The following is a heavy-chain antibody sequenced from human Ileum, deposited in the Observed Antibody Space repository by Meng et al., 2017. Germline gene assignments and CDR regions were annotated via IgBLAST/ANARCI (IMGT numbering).Heavy chain of an antibody. Sequence: QVQLQESGPGLGEPSGTLSLTCAVSGRSSSSSGWGSWVRQPPGKGLEWIAEMNLGGSPNYNPSLKSRVTMSVDKSNDHLSLQLTSVTAADTAVYYCAHIFDSWGQGTLVTVSS. CDR1: GRSSSSSGW. CDR3: AHIFDS. CDR2: MNLGGSP. J-gene: IGHJ4*02. V-gene: IGHV4-4*02.